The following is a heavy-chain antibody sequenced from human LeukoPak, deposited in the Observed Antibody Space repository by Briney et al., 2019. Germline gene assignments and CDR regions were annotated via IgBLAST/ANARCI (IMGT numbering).Heavy chain of an antibody. CDR1: GGSLSSNY. V-gene: IGHV4-4*07. CDR2: IHTSGIT. J-gene: IGHJ3*02. D-gene: IGHD2-15*01. CDR3: VRDVCSGDSCYSPHAFDI. Sequence: SETLSLTCTVSGGSLSSNYWSWIRQPAGKGLEWIGRIHTSGITNYNPSLKSRVTMSVDTSKNQFSVRLTSVTAADTALYYCVRDVCSGDSCYSPHAFDIWGQGTMVTVSS.